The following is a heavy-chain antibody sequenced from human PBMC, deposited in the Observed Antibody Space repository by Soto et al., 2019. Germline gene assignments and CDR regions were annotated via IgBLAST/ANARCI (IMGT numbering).Heavy chain of an antibody. CDR2: ISSSSSTL. CDR1: GFTFSSYR. CDR3: ARERLVLYYYYYGMDV. V-gene: IGHV3-48*02. Sequence: EVQLVESGGGLVQPRGSLRLSCAASGFTFSSYRMNWVRQAPGKGLERVSYISSSSSTLYYADSVKGRLTISRVNAKYALYLLLNKLRDEGSAVLYCARERLVLYYYYYGMDVCGHVTTVPVSS. D-gene: IGHD3-10*01. J-gene: IGHJ6*02.